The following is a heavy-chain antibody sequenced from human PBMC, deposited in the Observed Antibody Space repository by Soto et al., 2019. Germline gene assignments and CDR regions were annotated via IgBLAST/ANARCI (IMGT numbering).Heavy chain of an antibody. Sequence: QVQLQESGPGLVKPSQTLSLTCSVSGGSINSGGYYWSWVRQHPGKGLEWIGNIYYSGSTNYSPSLKSRVTISIDTSKTHFSLKLSSVTAADTAVYYCARSSISKRIEYWGQGPLVTVSS. CDR2: IYYSGST. J-gene: IGHJ4*02. V-gene: IGHV4-31*03. CDR3: ARSSISKRIEY. D-gene: IGHD2-2*01. CDR1: GGSINSGGYY.